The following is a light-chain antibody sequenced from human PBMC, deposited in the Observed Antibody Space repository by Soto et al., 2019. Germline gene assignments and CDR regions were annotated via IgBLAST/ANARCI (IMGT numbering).Light chain of an antibody. V-gene: IGKV3-20*01. CDR2: GAS. J-gene: IGKJ5*01. CDR3: QQDGGPPLK. CDR1: QSVSSR. Sequence: TKSPSTLCVSHNEIATLSYRASQSVSSRLAWYQQKSGQAPRLLISGASSRATGIPDRFSGSGSGTDFTLIISRLEPEDFALYYCQQDGGPPLKFGQGTRLEFK.